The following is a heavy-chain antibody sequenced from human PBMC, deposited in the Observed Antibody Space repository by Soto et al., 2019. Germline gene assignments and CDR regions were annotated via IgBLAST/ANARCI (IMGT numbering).Heavy chain of an antibody. Sequence: SETLSLTCTASGGSISSSSYYRGWIRQPPGKGLEWIGSIYYSGSTYYNTSPTSRVTISLDTSKNQFSPKLSSVPAADTAVYYCASDIVLMVGALHGSPYCFDYWGK. CDR1: GGSISSSSYY. CDR2: IYYSGST. J-gene: IGHJ4*02. CDR3: ASDIVLMVGALHGSPYCFDY. V-gene: IGHV4-39*01. D-gene: IGHD2-8*01.